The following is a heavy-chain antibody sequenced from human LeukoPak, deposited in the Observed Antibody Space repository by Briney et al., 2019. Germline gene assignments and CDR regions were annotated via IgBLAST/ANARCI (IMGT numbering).Heavy chain of an antibody. CDR3: ARDASSTFPNWFDP. D-gene: IGHD6-6*01. Sequence: SETLSLTCSVSGDSISSRTYYWTWIRQHPEKGLEWIGYIWNSGSTNYNPSLKSRVTISVDTSKNQFSLKLTSVTAADTAVYYCARDASSTFPNWFDPWGQGILVIVSS. CDR2: IWNSGST. CDR1: GDSISSRTYY. V-gene: IGHV4-31*03. J-gene: IGHJ5*02.